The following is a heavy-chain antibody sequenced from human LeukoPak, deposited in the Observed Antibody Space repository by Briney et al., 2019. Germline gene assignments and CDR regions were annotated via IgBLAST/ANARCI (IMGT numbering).Heavy chain of an antibody. Sequence: GGSLRLSCAASGFTFSSYEMNWVRQAPGKGLEWVSYISSSDSTIYYADSVKGRFTISRDNAKNSLYLQMNSLRAEDTAVYYCARATYGDYETLDYWGQGTLVTVSS. V-gene: IGHV3-48*03. CDR1: GFTFSSYE. J-gene: IGHJ4*02. CDR2: ISSSDSTI. D-gene: IGHD4-17*01. CDR3: ARATYGDYETLDY.